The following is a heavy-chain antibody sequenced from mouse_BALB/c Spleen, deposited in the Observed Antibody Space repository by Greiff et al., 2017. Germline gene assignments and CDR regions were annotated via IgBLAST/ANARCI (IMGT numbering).Heavy chain of an antibody. Sequence: DVKLQESGPGLVKPSQSLSLTCSVTGYSITSDYAWNWIRQFPGNQLEWMGYISYSGSTSYNPSLKSRISITRDTSKNQFFLQLNSVTTEDTATYYCARRGSTMITGLYYAMDYWGQGTSVTVSS. J-gene: IGHJ4*01. CDR2: ISYSGST. D-gene: IGHD2-4*01. V-gene: IGHV3-2*02. CDR1: GYSITSDYA. CDR3: ARRGSTMITGLYYAMDY.